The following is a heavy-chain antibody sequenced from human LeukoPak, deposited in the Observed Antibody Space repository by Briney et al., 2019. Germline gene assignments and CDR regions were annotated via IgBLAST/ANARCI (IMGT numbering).Heavy chain of an antibody. CDR1: GYSITTYY. D-gene: IGHD5-24*01. CDR3: ARVFRRDGYFDH. J-gene: IGHJ4*02. Sequence: SETLSLTCTVSGYSITTYYWSWIRQPPGKGLEWIGYIFYSGNTDYNPSLKSRVTISVDTSKNQFSLRLDSVTAADTAVYYCARVFRRDGYFDHWGQGTLITVSS. V-gene: IGHV4-59*01. CDR2: IFYSGNT.